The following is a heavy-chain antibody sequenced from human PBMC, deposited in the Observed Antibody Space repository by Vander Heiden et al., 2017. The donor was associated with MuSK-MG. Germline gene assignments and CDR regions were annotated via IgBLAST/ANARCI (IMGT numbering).Heavy chain of an antibody. CDR1: GGTISSYA. CDR2: IIPIFGTA. Sequence: QVQLVQSGAEVKKPASSVKVSCKASGGTISSYAISWVRQAPGQGLEWMGGIIPIFGTANYAQKFQGRVTITADESTSTAYMELSSLRSEDTAVYYCATPRDRLGYCSGGSCPLDAFDIWGQGTMVTVSS. V-gene: IGHV1-69*01. CDR3: ATPRDRLGYCSGGSCPLDAFDI. J-gene: IGHJ3*02. D-gene: IGHD2-15*01.